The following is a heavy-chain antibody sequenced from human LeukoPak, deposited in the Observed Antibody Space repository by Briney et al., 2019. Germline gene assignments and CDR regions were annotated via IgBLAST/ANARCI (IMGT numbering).Heavy chain of an antibody. D-gene: IGHD6-19*01. CDR1: GFTFSSYS. V-gene: IGHV3-48*01. J-gene: IGHJ4*02. CDR2: ISSSSSNI. Sequence: GGSLRLSCAASGFTFSSYSMNWVRQAPGKGLEWVSYISSSSSNIYYADSVKGRFTISRDNAKNSLYLQMNSLRAEDTAVYYCARGSSGWYGVQFDYWGQGTLVTVSS. CDR3: ARGSSGWYGVQFDY.